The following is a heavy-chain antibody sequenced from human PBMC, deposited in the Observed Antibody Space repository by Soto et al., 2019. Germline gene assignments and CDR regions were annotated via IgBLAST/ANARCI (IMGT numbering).Heavy chain of an antibody. CDR1: GFTFSSYS. J-gene: IGHJ6*02. CDR2: ISSSSSYI. Sequence: EVQLVESGGGLVKPGGSLRLSCAASGFTFSSYSMNWVRQAPGKGLEWVSSISSSSSYIYYADSVKGRFTISRDNARNSLYLQMNSRRAEDTAVYYCASLFGVATRPTYGMDVWGQGTTVTVSS. V-gene: IGHV3-21*01. CDR3: ASLFGVATRPTYGMDV. D-gene: IGHD3-3*01.